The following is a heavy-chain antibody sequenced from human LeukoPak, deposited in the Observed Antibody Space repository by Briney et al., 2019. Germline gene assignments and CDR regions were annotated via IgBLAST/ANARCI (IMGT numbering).Heavy chain of an antibody. V-gene: IGHV4-59*08. CDR2: IYYSGST. Sequence: GSLRLSCAASGFTFSSYAMSWVRQTPGKGLEWIGYIYYSGSTNYNPSLESRVTISVDTSKNQFSLKLSSVTAADTAVYYCARQDSSGYFYFDLWGQGTLVTVSS. CDR1: GFTFSSYA. D-gene: IGHD3-22*01. CDR3: ARQDSSGYFYFDL. J-gene: IGHJ4*02.